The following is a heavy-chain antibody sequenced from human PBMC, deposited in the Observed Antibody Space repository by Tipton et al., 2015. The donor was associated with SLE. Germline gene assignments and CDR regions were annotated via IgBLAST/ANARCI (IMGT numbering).Heavy chain of an antibody. V-gene: IGHV4-39*01. J-gene: IGHJ3*02. CDR3: ASGVVTSNLGAFNI. CDR2: IYYSGSD. D-gene: IGHD4-17*01. Sequence: TLSLTCTVSGGSISSSYYWGWIRQPPGKGLEWIATIYYSGSDDYNPTLKSRVTISVDTSKNQFSLRVSSVTAADTAVYYCASGVVTSNLGAFNIWGQGTMVTVSS. CDR1: GGSISSSYY.